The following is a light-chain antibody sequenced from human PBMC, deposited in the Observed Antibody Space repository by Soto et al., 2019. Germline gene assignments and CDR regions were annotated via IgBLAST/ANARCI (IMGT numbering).Light chain of an antibody. J-gene: IGKJ2*01. V-gene: IGKV3-20*01. CDR3: HQYGSSPQT. CDR2: RAS. Sequence: EIVLTQSPGTLSLSPGERATLSCRASQSVSSSYLAWYQQKPGQAPRLLIYRASSRATDIPDRFSGSGSGNGFPITISRLEPEDFAGYYCHQYGSSPQTFGQGTKLVIK. CDR1: QSVSSSY.